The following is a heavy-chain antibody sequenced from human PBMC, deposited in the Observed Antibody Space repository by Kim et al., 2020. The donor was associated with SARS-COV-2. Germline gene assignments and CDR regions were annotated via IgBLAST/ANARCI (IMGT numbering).Heavy chain of an antibody. Sequence: LRLSCAASGFTFSDYAMAWVRQPPGKGLEWVSSISVTGGATYFADSVKGRFTISRDNSKNTLYLQMNSLRTEDTALYFCAKDRYGTTADYFDSWGQGT. CDR2: ISVTGGAT. CDR3: AKDRYGTTADYFDS. D-gene: IGHD4-4*01. J-gene: IGHJ4*02. CDR1: GFTFSDYA. V-gene: IGHV3-23*01.